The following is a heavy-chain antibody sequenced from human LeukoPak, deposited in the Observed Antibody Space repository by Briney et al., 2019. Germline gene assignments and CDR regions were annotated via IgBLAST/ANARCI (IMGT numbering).Heavy chain of an antibody. D-gene: IGHD3-22*01. CDR2: IKSKTDGGTT. V-gene: IGHV3-15*01. J-gene: IGHJ4*02. CDR1: GFTFSNAW. Sequence: GGSLRLSCAASGFTFSNAWMSWVRQAPGKGLGWVGRIKSKTDGGTTDYAAPVKGRFTISRDDSKNTLYLQMNSLKTEDTAVYYCTTDSSGYYGVGFDYWGQGTLVTVSS. CDR3: TTDSSGYYGVGFDY.